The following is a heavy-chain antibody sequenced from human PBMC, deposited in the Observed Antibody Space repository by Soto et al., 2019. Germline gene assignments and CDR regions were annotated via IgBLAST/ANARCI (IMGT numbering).Heavy chain of an antibody. Sequence: QITLKESGPTLVKPTQTLTLTCTFSGFSLSTSGVGVGWIRQPPGKALEWLALIYWDDDKRYSPSLKSRLTITHETSKNQVVLTMTNMDTGDTATYYCAHRHGKLAAVRWFDPWGQGTLVTVSS. CDR3: AHRHGKLAAVRWFDP. J-gene: IGHJ5*02. CDR2: IYWDDDK. D-gene: IGHD6-13*01. V-gene: IGHV2-5*02. CDR1: GFSLSTSGVG.